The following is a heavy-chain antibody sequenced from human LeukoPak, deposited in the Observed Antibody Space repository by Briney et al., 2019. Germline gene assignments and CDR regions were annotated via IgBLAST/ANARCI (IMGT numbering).Heavy chain of an antibody. CDR2: ISRCCGST. V-gene: IGHV3-23*01. D-gene: IGHD4-11*01. J-gene: IGHJ4*02. CDR3: AKYKGGYSDYGTSFDY. Sequence: GGSLRLSCAASGFTFSSFAMSWVRQAPGKGLEWVSGISRCCGSTSFADSVKGQFAISRDNSKNTLYLQMSSLRAEDTALYYCAKYKGGYSDYGTSFDYWGQGTLVTVSS. CDR1: GFTFSSFA.